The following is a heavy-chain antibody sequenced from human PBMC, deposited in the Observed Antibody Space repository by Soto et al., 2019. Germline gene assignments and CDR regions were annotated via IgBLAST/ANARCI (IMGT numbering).Heavy chain of an antibody. D-gene: IGHD3-10*01. V-gene: IGHV4-31*03. Sequence: SETLSLTCTVSGGSISSGGYYWSWIRQHPGKGLEWIGYIYYSGSTYYNPSLKSRVTISVDTSKNQFSLKLSSVTAADTAVYYCARADMVRDTLFDYWRQGTLVTVSS. CDR1: GGSISSGGYY. CDR2: IYYSGST. CDR3: ARADMVRDTLFDY. J-gene: IGHJ4*02.